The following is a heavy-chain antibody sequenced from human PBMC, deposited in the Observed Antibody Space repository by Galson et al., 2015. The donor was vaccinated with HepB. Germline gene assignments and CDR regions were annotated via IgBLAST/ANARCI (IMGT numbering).Heavy chain of an antibody. V-gene: IGHV3-48*01. D-gene: IGHD4-17*01. J-gene: IGHJ4*02. CDR1: GFTFSSYS. Sequence: LRLSCAASGFTFSSYSMNWVRQAPGKGLEWVSYISSSSSTIYYADSVKGRFTISRDNAKNSLYLQMNSLRAEDTAVYYCARDPGEDYGDYGVDYWGQGTLVTVSS. CDR2: ISSSSSTI. CDR3: ARDPGEDYGDYGVDY.